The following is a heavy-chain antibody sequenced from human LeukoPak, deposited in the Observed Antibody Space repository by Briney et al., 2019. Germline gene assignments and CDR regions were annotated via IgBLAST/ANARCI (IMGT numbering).Heavy chain of an antibody. J-gene: IGHJ4*02. CDR3: ARDLGDSSVADY. V-gene: IGHV3-21*01. CDR1: GFTFSSYS. CDR2: ISSSSSYI. D-gene: IGHD3-22*01. Sequence: GGSLRLSCAASGFTFSSYSMNWVRQAPGEGLEWVSSISSSSSYIYYADSVKGRFNISRDNDKNSLYLQMNSLRAEDTAVYYRARDLGDSSVADYWGQGTLVTVSS.